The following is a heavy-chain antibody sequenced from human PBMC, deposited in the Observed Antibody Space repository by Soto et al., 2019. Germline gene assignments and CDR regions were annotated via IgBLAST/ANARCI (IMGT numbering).Heavy chain of an antibody. CDR1: GYTLTELS. CDR3: ARLWFGELFDPRYYYYGMDV. J-gene: IGHJ6*02. D-gene: IGHD3-10*01. V-gene: IGHV1-24*01. CDR2: FDPEDGET. Sequence: ASVKVSCKVSGYTLTELSMHWVRQAPGKGLEWMGGFDPEDGETIYAQKFQGRVTMTEDTSTDTAYMELSNLRSEDTAVYYCARLWFGELFDPRYYYYGMDVWGQGTTVTVSS.